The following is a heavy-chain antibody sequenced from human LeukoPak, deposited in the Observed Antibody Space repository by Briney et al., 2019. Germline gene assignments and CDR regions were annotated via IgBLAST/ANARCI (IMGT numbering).Heavy chain of an antibody. Sequence: GASVKVSCKASGYTFTGYYIHWVRQAPGQGFEWMGWNNPSSGGTNYAQKFQGRVTMTRDTSISTAYMELSRLRSDDTAVYYCATLDAFDIWGQGTMVTVSS. J-gene: IGHJ3*02. V-gene: IGHV1-2*02. CDR3: ATLDAFDI. CDR1: GYTFTGYY. CDR2: NNPSSGGT.